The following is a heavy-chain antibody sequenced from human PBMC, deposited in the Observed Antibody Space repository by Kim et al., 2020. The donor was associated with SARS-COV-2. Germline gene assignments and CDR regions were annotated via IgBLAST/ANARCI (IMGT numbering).Heavy chain of an antibody. CDR3: AREWVGGFGESQYGMDV. V-gene: IGHV1-46*01. Sequence: ASVKVSCKASGYTFTSYYMHWVRQAPGQGLEWMGIINPSGGSTSYAQKFQGRVTMTRDTSTSTVYMELSSLRSEDTAVYYCAREWVGGFGESQYGMDVWGQGTTVTVSS. D-gene: IGHD3-10*01. CDR2: INPSGGST. J-gene: IGHJ6*02. CDR1: GYTFTSYY.